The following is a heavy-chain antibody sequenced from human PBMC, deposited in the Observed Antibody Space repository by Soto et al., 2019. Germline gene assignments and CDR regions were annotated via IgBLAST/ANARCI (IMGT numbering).Heavy chain of an antibody. Sequence: SVKVSCKASGGAFSSYAISWVRQAPGQGLEWMGGIIPIFGTANYAQKFQGRVTITADESTSTAYMELSSLRSEDTAVYYCARDDEQWLANYYYGMDVWGQGTTVTVSS. V-gene: IGHV1-69*13. CDR1: GGAFSSYA. CDR2: IIPIFGTA. D-gene: IGHD6-19*01. CDR3: ARDDEQWLANYYYGMDV. J-gene: IGHJ6*02.